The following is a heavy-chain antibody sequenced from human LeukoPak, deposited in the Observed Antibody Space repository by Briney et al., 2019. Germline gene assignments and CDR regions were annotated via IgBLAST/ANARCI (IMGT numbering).Heavy chain of an antibody. V-gene: IGHV4-59*01. CDR3: ARVAKHFRGPLSYYYVDV. CDR2: IYYTGST. Sequence: SETLSLTCAVYGGSFSGYYWTWLRQPPGKGLEWVGHIYYTGSTNYNPSLKSRVSISVDTSKKLFSLKLASVTAADTAEYYCARVAKHFRGPLSYYYVDVWGTGTTVTISS. J-gene: IGHJ6*03. D-gene: IGHD3-10*01. CDR1: GGSFSGYY.